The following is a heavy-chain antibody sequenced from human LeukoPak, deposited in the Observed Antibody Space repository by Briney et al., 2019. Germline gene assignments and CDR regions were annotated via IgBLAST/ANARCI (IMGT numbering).Heavy chain of an antibody. CDR2: IYYSGST. CDR1: GGSISTYY. CDR3: ARLREYSSGINAFDI. V-gene: IGHV4-59*08. J-gene: IGHJ3*02. Sequence: PSETLSLTCTVSGGSISTYYWSWIRQPPGKGLEWIGYIYYSGSTNYNPSLKSRVTISVDTSKNQFSLRLSSVTAADTAVYYCARLREYSSGINAFDIWGQGTMVTVSS. D-gene: IGHD6-19*01.